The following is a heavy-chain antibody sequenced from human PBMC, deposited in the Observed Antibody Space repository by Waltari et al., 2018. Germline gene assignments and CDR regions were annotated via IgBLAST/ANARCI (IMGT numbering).Heavy chain of an antibody. CDR3: ARGKDGDFDF. Sequence: QLQLQESGPGMVKPSQTLSLTCTVSGGSISSGDYYWSWIRQPLGKGLEWIGYIYYSGCTYDTPSLKCRVTIAVDTSKHQLSLKLSSVTAADTAVYYCARGKDGDFDFWGQGTLVTVSS. J-gene: IGHJ4*02. CDR1: GGSISSGDYY. CDR2: IYYSGCT. V-gene: IGHV4-30-4*08. D-gene: IGHD7-27*01.